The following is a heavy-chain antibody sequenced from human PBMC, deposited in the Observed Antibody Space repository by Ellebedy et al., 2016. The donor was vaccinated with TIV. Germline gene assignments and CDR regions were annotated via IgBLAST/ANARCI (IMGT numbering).Heavy chain of an antibody. J-gene: IGHJ5*02. Sequence: SGPTLVKPTQTLTLTCTFSGFSLSTSGVGVGWIRQPPGKALEWFALIYWNDDKRYSPTLKSRLTVTKDTSKNQVVLTMTNMDPVDTATYYCAHRGGYCSSTSCLPAGLFDPWGQGTLVTVSS. CDR1: GFSLSTSGVG. CDR2: IYWNDDK. D-gene: IGHD2-2*01. V-gene: IGHV2-5*01. CDR3: AHRGGYCSSTSCLPAGLFDP.